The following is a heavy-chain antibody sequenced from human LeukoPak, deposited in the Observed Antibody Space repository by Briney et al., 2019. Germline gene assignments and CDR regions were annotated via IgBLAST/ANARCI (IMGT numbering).Heavy chain of an antibody. CDR2: ISSAGTT. CDR1: GFTVSSSY. Sequence: AGGSLRLSCAASGFTVSSSYMSWVRKAPGKGLEWVSIISSAGTTYYADSVKGRFTICRDNYKNTVYLQVNSLRDEDTAVYYCARDLEAANTYYFDYWGQGTMVTVSS. V-gene: IGHV3-66*01. D-gene: IGHD6-13*01. CDR3: ARDLEAANTYYFDY. J-gene: IGHJ4*02.